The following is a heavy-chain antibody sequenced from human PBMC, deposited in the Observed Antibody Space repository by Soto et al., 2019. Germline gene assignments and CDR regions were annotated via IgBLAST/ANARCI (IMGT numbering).Heavy chain of an antibody. J-gene: IGHJ3*02. V-gene: IGHV2-26*01. CDR1: GFSLSNARMG. CDR3: ARTPPSNAIVPFEGNDAFDI. D-gene: IGHD5-18*01. CDR2: VFSNDEK. Sequence: QVTLKESGPVLVKPTETLTLTCTVSGFSLSNARMGVSWIRQPPGKALEWLAHVFSNDEKSYSTSLKSRLTHPKDNPKSPVVPTLNNNDPLDNAPKYWARTPPSNAIVPFEGNDAFDIWGPGKIVTGSS.